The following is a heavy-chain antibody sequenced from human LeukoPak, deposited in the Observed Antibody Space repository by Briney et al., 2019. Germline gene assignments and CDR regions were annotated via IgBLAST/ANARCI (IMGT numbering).Heavy chain of an antibody. J-gene: IGHJ4*02. CDR1: GFTFDNYV. CDR3: ARDDGSATLGFDS. V-gene: IGHV3-23*01. CDR2: ISAVFANT. Sequence: GGSLRLSCAASGFTFDNYVMAWFRQAPGKGLEWVSTISAVFANTYSADSVKGRFTISRDNSKSTLYLQMNSLRAEDTAVYYCARDDGSATLGFDSRGQGTLVTVSS. D-gene: IGHD1-26*01.